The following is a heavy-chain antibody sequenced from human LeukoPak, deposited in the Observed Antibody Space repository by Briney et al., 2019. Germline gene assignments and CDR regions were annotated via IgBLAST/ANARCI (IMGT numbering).Heavy chain of an antibody. J-gene: IGHJ4*02. D-gene: IGHD3-10*01. CDR2: INPNSGGT. CDR3: ATGGAYYASGSYLY. V-gene: IGHV1-2*06. CDR1: GYTFTGYY. Sequence: ASVKVSCKASGYTFTGYYMHWVRQAPGQGLEWMGRINPNSGGTNYAQKFQGRVTMTRDTSISSAYMELSRLRSDDTAVYYCATGGAYYASGSYLYWGQGTLVTVSS.